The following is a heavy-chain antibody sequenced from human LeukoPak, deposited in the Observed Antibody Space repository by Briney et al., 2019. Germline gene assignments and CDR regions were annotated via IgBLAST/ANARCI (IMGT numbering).Heavy chain of an antibody. J-gene: IGHJ4*02. CDR1: GGPISSGGYY. D-gene: IGHD3-10*01. CDR2: IYYSGST. V-gene: IGHV4-31*03. Sequence: SETLSLTCTVSGGPISSGGYYWSWIRQHPGKGLEWIGYIYYSGSTYYNPSPKSRVTISVDTPKNQFSLKLSSVTAADTAVYYCARDIMVRGVTAYYFDYWGQGTLVTVSS. CDR3: ARDIMVRGVTAYYFDY.